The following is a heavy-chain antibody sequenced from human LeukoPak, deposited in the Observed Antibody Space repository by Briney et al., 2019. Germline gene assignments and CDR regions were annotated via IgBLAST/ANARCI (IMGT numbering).Heavy chain of an antibody. V-gene: IGHV3-30*02. J-gene: IGHJ3*02. CDR3: ANSWPTGDAFDI. CDR2: IRYDGSNK. CDR1: GFTFSSYG. D-gene: IGHD1-14*01. Sequence: GGSLRLSCAASGFTFSSYGLHWVRQAPGKGLEGVAFIRYDGSNKYYADSVKGRFTISRDNSKNTMYLQMNSLRAEDTAVYYWANSWPTGDAFDIWGQGTMVTVSS.